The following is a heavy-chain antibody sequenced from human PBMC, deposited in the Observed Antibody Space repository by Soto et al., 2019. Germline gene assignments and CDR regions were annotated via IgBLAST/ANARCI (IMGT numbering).Heavy chain of an antibody. D-gene: IGHD2-2*01. V-gene: IGHV1-69*13. CDR3: ASIVVVPAGHYYYGMDV. Sequence: SVKVSCKASGGTFSSYAISWVRQAPGQGLEWMGGIIPIFGTANYAQKFQGRVTITADESTNTAYMELSSLRSEDTAVYYCASIVVVPAGHYYYGMDVWGQGTTVTVSS. CDR1: GGTFSSYA. CDR2: IIPIFGTA. J-gene: IGHJ6*02.